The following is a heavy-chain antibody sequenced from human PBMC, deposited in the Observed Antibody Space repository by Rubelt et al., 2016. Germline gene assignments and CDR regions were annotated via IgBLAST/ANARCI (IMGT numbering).Heavy chain of an antibody. J-gene: IGHJ4*02. V-gene: IGHV1-18*01. CDR3: AREGETSGSYYPLEFDY. CDR1: GGTFSSYA. D-gene: IGHD1-26*01. CDR2: ISAYSGNT. Sequence: SVKVSCKASGGTFSSYAISWVRQAPGQGLEWMGWISAYSGNTNYAQKLQGRVTMTTDTSTSTAYMELRSLRSDDTAVYYCAREGETSGSYYPLEFDYWGQGTLVTVSS.